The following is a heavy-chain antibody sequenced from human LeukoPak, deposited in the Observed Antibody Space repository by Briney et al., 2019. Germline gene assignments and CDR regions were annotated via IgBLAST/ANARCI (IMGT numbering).Heavy chain of an antibody. J-gene: IGHJ4*02. CDR1: GGSFSGYY. Sequence: PSETLSLTCAVYGGSFSGYYWSWIRQPPGKGLEWIGEINHSGSTNYNPSLKSRVTISVDTSKNQFSLKLSSVTAADTAVYYCARDYCSGGSCYSGLDYWGQGTLVTVSS. V-gene: IGHV4-34*01. CDR3: ARDYCSGGSCYSGLDY. D-gene: IGHD2-15*01. CDR2: INHSGST.